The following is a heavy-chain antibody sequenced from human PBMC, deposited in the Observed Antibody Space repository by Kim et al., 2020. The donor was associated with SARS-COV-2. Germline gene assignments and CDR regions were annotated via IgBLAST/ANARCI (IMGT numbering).Heavy chain of an antibody. J-gene: IGHJ4*02. Sequence: YAGSVKGRFTISRDNSKSPLYRQMHSLRAEDTAVYYCAKPPRGAVASSDYWGQGTLVTVSS. V-gene: IGHV3-23*01. CDR3: AKPPRGAVASSDY. D-gene: IGHD6-19*01.